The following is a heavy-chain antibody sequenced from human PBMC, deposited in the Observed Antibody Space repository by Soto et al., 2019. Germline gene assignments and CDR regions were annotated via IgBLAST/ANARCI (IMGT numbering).Heavy chain of an antibody. J-gene: IGHJ6*02. CDR2: ISYDGSHK. CDR1: EFSFSHYG. Sequence: QVQVVESGGGVVQPGRSLRLSCVASEFSFSHYGMQWVRQAPGKGLEWVAVISYDGSHKYYGESVTGRFTISRDNSKNTLYLQMNSLRPDGTALYFCARDREREQLGYYGVDVWGQGTTVAVSS. D-gene: IGHD6-13*01. CDR3: ARDREREQLGYYGVDV. V-gene: IGHV3-30*05.